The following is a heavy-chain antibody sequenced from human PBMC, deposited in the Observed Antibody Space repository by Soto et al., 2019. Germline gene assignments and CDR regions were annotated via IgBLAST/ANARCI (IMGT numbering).Heavy chain of an antibody. D-gene: IGHD3-22*01. Sequence: PVGSLSLSCASSGFTFSSYSMNWVRQSPGKGLEWVSSISSSSSYIYYADSVKGRFAISRDNAKNSMYLQMNSLRAEDTAVYYCARGRGYYDSSGLVWGQGTLVTVSS. J-gene: IGHJ4*02. V-gene: IGHV3-21*01. CDR1: GFTFSSYS. CDR3: ARGRGYYDSSGLV. CDR2: ISSSSSYI.